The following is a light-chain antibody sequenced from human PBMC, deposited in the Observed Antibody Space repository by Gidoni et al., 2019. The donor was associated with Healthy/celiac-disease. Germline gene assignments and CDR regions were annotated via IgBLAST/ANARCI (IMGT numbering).Light chain of an antibody. CDR1: QSVSSSY. CDR3: QQYGSSPRHT. J-gene: IGKJ2*01. CDR2: GAS. Sequence: IVLTQSPGTLSLSPGERATHSCRASQSVSSSYLAWYQQKPGQAPRLLIYGASSRATGIPDRFRGSGSGTDFTLTISRLEPEDFAVYYCQQYGSSPRHTFGQGTKLEIK. V-gene: IGKV3-20*01.